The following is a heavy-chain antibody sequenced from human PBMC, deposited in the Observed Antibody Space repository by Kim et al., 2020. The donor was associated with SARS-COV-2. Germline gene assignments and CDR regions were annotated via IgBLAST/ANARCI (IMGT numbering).Heavy chain of an antibody. CDR1: GFTFSSYG. D-gene: IGHD3-10*01. Sequence: GGSLRLSCAASGFTFSSYGMHWVRQAPGKGLEWVAVISYDGSNKYYADSVKGRFTISRDNSKNTLYLQMNSLRAEDTAVYYCAKDPPLKPVLWFGAAAPGLWGQGTLVTVSS. J-gene: IGHJ4*02. CDR2: ISYDGSNK. V-gene: IGHV3-30*18. CDR3: AKDPPLKPVLWFGAAAPGL.